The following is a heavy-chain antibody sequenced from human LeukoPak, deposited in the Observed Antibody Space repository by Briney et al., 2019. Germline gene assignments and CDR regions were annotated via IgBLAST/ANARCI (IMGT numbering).Heavy chain of an antibody. CDR1: GFTFSDYY. CDR3: AREWELLPYSVLDI. Sequence: GGSLRLSCAASGFTFSDYYMSWIRQAPGKGLEWVSYISSSGSTIYYADSVKGRFTISRDNAKNSLYLQMNSLRAEDTAVYYCAREWELLPYSVLDIWGQGTMVAVSS. CDR2: ISSSGSTI. J-gene: IGHJ3*02. D-gene: IGHD1-26*01. V-gene: IGHV3-11*04.